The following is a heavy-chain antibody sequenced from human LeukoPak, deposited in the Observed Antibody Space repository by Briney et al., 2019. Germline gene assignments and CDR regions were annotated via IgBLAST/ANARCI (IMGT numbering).Heavy chain of an antibody. CDR2: MNPNSGNT. V-gene: IGHV1-8*01. J-gene: IGHJ4*02. CDR1: GYTFTSYD. CDR3: ARGPSRRQVRGVNPPYYFDY. Sequence: GASVKVSCKASGYTFTSYDINWVRQATGQGLEWMGWMNPNSGNTGYAQKFQGRVTMTRNTSISTAYMELSSLRSEDTAVYYCARGPSRRQVRGVNPPYYFDYWGQETLVTVSS. D-gene: IGHD3-10*01.